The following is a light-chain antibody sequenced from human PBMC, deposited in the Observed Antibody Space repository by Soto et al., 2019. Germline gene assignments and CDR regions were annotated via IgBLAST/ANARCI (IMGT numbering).Light chain of an antibody. CDR3: QQRSNWPIT. V-gene: IGKV3-11*01. Sequence: EIVVTQSPATLSVSLLERAPLSCRASQSVSSNLAWYQQKPGQAPRLLVYDASSRATGIPARFSGSGSGTDFTLTISSLEPEDFAVYYCQQRSNWPITFGQGTRLEI. J-gene: IGKJ5*01. CDR1: QSVSSN. CDR2: DAS.